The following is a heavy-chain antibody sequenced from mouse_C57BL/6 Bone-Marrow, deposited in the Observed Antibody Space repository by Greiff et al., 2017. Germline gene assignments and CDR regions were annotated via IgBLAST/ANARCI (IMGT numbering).Heavy chain of an antibody. J-gene: IGHJ2*01. CDR2: IDPENGDT. CDR3: TTSPTTGFDY. V-gene: IGHV14-4*01. CDR1: GFNFKDDY. Sequence: VQLQQPGAELVRPGASVKLSCTASGFNFKDDYMHWVKQRPEQGLEWIGWIDPENGDTEYDSKFKGKATITVDTSSNTAYLRLSSLTSEDAAVYYGTTSPTTGFDYWGQGTTLTVSS. D-gene: IGHD1-1*01.